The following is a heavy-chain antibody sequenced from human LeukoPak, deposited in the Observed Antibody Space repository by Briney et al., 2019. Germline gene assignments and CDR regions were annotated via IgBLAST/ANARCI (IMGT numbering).Heavy chain of an antibody. V-gene: IGHV1-18*01. CDR3: ARAPTYYYDSSGHPNAFDI. J-gene: IGHJ3*02. CDR2: IRAYHGNT. CDR1: GYSFTSYG. D-gene: IGHD3-22*01. Sequence: ASVKVSCKASGYSFTSYGICWVRQAPGQGREWVGWIRAYHGNTNYPQKLQGRVTMTTDTSTSTAYMELRSLRSDDTAVYYCARAPTYYYDSSGHPNAFDIWGQGTMVTVSS.